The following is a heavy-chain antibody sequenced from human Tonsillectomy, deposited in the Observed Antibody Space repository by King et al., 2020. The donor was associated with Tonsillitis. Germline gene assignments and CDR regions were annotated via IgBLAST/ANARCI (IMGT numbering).Heavy chain of an antibody. D-gene: IGHD3-16*02. V-gene: IGHV2-26*01. CDR3: ARIARGDYVWGSYRLFDY. CDR1: GFSLSNARMG. Sequence: TLKESGPVLVKPTETLTLTCTVSGFSLSNARMGVSWIRQPPGKALEWLAHIFSNDEKSYSTSLKSRLTISKDTSKSQVVLTMTNMDPVDTATYYCARIARGDYVWGSYRLFDYWGQGTLVTVSS. CDR2: IFSNDEK. J-gene: IGHJ4*02.